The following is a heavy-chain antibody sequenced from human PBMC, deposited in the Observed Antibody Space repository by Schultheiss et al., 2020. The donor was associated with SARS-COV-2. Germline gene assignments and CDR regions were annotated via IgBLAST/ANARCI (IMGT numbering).Heavy chain of an antibody. Sequence: GGSLRLSCSASGFTFSSYAMHWVRQAPGKGLEWVSAISGSGGSTYYADSVKGRFTISRDNAKNSLYLQMNSLRAEDTAVYYCARGNSGYDFDYWGQGTLVTVSS. CDR2: ISGSGGST. CDR3: ARGNSGYDFDY. D-gene: IGHD5-12*01. CDR1: GFTFSSYA. J-gene: IGHJ4*02. V-gene: IGHV3-23*01.